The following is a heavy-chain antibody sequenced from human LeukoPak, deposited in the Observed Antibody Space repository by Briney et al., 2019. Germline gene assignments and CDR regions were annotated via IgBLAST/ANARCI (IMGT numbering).Heavy chain of an antibody. V-gene: IGHV1-8*03. Sequence: ASVKVSCKASGYTFTSYDINWVRQASGQGLEWMGWINLKSGYTGYAQKFQGRVTITRDTSISTAYMELSSLRSEDTAVYYCAIVAGSIDYWGQGTLVTVSS. J-gene: IGHJ4*02. CDR2: INLKSGYT. CDR3: AIVAGSIDY. D-gene: IGHD6-19*01. CDR1: GYTFTSYD.